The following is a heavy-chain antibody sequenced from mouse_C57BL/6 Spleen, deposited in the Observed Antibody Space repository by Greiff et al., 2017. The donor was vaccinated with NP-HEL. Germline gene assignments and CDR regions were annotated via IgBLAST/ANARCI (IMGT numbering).Heavy chain of an antibody. Sequence: DVHLVESGGGLVKPGGSLKLSCAASGFTFSSYAMSWVRQTPEKRLEWVATISDGGSYTYYPANVKGRFTISRDNAKNNLYLQMSHLKSEDTAMYYCARDNYGSFDDWGQGTTLTVSS. CDR3: ARDNYGSFDD. CDR2: ISDGGSYT. D-gene: IGHD1-1*01. V-gene: IGHV5-4*01. J-gene: IGHJ2*01. CDR1: GFTFSSYA.